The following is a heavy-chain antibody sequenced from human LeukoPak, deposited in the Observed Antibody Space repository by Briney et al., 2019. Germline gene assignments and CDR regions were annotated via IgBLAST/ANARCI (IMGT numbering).Heavy chain of an antibody. V-gene: IGHV4-38-2*02. CDR2: IYHSGST. Sequence: SETLSLTCTVSGYSISSGYYWGWIRQPPGKGLEWIGSIYHSGSTYYNPSLKSRVTISVDTSKNQFSLKLSSVTAADTAVYYCARVGDIVVVAAAIPGWFDPWGQGTLVTVSS. D-gene: IGHD2-2*02. CDR1: GYSISSGYY. J-gene: IGHJ5*02. CDR3: ARVGDIVVVAAAIPGWFDP.